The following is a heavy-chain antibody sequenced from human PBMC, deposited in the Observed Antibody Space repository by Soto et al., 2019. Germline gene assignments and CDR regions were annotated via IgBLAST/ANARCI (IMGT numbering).Heavy chain of an antibody. D-gene: IGHD4-17*01. J-gene: IGHJ3*02. CDR2: IYSGGST. CDR3: AREPTVTTSRGFDI. CDR1: GFTLSSNY. Sequence: EVQLVESGGGLVQPGGSLRLSCAASGFTLSSNYMSWVRQAPGKGLEWVSIIYSGGSTYYADSVKGRFTISRDNSKNTLYLHMNGLRAEDTAVYYCAREPTVTTSRGFDIWGPGTMVTVSS. V-gene: IGHV3-66*01.